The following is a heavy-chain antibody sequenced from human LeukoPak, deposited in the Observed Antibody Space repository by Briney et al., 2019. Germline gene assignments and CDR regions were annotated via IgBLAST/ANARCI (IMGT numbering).Heavy chain of an antibody. CDR2: IYSGGST. D-gene: IGHD2-15*01. J-gene: IGHJ5*02. CDR1: GFTVSRNY. V-gene: IGHV3-53*01. CDR3: AKVGCSGGSCYRPSPMDWFDP. Sequence: GGSLRLSCAASGFTVSRNYMTWVRQAPGKGLEWVSVIYSGGSTYYADSVRGRFTISRDNSKNTLYLQMNSLRAEDTAVYYCAKVGCSGGSCYRPSPMDWFDPWGQGTLVTVSS.